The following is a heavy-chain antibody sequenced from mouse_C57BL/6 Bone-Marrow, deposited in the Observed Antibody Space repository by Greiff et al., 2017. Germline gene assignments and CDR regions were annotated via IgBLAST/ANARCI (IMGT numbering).Heavy chain of an antibody. CDR3: ASPGYYGSSPYAMDY. D-gene: IGHD1-1*01. CDR2: IYPSDSET. V-gene: IGHV1-61*01. Sequence: QVQLQQPGAELVRPGSSVKLSCKASGYTFTSYWMDWVKQRPGQGLEWIGNIYPSDSETHYNQKFKDKATLTVDKSSSTAYMQLSSLTSEDSAVYYCASPGYYGSSPYAMDYWGQGTSVTVSS. J-gene: IGHJ4*01. CDR1: GYTFTSYW.